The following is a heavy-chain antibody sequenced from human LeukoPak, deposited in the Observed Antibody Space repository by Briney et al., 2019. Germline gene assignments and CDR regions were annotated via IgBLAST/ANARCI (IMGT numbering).Heavy chain of an antibody. Sequence: PSETLSLTCAVYGGSFSGYYWSWIRQPPGKGLEWIGEINHSGSTNYNPSLKSRVTISVDTSKNQFSLKLSSVTAADTAVYYCARVRIVATPRDYNWLDPWGQGTLVTVSS. V-gene: IGHV4-34*01. CDR1: GGSFSGYY. D-gene: IGHD5-12*01. CDR2: INHSGST. CDR3: ARVRIVATPRDYNWLDP. J-gene: IGHJ5*02.